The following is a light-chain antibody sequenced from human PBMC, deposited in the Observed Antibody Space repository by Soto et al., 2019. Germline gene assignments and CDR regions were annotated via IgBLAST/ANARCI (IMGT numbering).Light chain of an antibody. CDR3: CSYAGNSTLL. V-gene: IGLV2-23*02. J-gene: IGLJ2*01. Sequence: QSVLTQPASVSGSPGQSITISCTGTSSDVGSYNLVSWYQQHPGKAPKDMIYEVSKRPSGVSNRFSGSKSGNTTSLTISGLQAEDEADYYCCSYAGNSTLLFGGGTKLTVL. CDR2: EVS. CDR1: SSDVGSYNL.